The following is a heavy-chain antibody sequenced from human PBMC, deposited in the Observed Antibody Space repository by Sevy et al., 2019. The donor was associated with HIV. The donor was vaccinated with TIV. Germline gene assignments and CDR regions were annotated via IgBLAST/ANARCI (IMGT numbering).Heavy chain of an antibody. J-gene: IGHJ4*02. V-gene: IGHV3-48*02. CDR2: ISSSSSTI. Sequence: GGSLRLSCAASGFTFSSYSMNWVRQAPGKGLEWVSYISSSSSTIYYADSVKGRFTSSRDNAKNSLYLQMNSLRDEDTAVYYCARDQGTIFGVRGYFDYWGQGTLVTVSS. CDR3: ARDQGTIFGVRGYFDY. CDR1: GFTFSSYS. D-gene: IGHD3-3*01.